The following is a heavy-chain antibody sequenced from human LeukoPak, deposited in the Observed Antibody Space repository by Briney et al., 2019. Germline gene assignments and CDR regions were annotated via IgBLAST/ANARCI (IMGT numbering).Heavy chain of an antibody. V-gene: IGHV4-34*01. CDR3: ARRRATVTSRVAFDI. CDR2: IYYSGST. J-gene: IGHJ3*02. CDR1: GGSFSGYY. Sequence: SETLSLTCAVYGGSFSGYYWSWIRQPPGKGLEWIGSIYYSGSTYYNPSLKSRVTISVDTSKNQFSLKLSSVTAADTAVYYCARRRATVTSRVAFDIWGQGTMVTVSS. D-gene: IGHD4-17*01.